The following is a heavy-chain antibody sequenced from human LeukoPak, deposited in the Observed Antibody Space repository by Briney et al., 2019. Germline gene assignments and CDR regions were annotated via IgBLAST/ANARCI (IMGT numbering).Heavy chain of an antibody. CDR3: AQYSEGA. J-gene: IGHJ5*02. Sequence: GGSLRLSCAASGFTFSDHYMDWVRQAPGKGLEWVARTRNKVKSYTTQYAASVKGRFSISRDDSKNSLYLQMNSLHIEDTAMYYCAQYSEGAWGRGTLVTVSS. CDR1: GFTFSDHY. D-gene: IGHD3-16*01. V-gene: IGHV3-72*01. CDR2: TRNKVKSYTT.